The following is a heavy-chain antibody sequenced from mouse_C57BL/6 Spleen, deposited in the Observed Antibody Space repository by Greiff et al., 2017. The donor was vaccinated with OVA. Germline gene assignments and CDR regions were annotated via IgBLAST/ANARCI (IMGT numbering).Heavy chain of an antibody. CDR1: GYTFTDYY. Sequence: VQLQQSGPELVKPGASVKISCKASGYTFTDYYMNWVKQSHGKSLEWIGDINPNNGGTSYNQKFKGKATLTVDKSSSTAYMELRSLTSEDSAVYYCARSRGLRPYYAMDYWGQGTSVTVSS. CDR2: INPNNGGT. D-gene: IGHD2-4*01. CDR3: ARSRGLRPYYAMDY. V-gene: IGHV1-26*01. J-gene: IGHJ4*01.